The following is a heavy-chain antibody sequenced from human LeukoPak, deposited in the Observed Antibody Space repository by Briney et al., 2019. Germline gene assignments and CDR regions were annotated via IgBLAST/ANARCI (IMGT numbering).Heavy chain of an antibody. CDR3: AELGITMIGGV. V-gene: IGHV3-21*01. D-gene: IGHD3-10*02. CDR2: INSDSSHI. Sequence: GGSLRLSCAASGFTLSSYSMNWVRQAPGKGLEWVSSINSDSSHIYYADSVKGRFTISRDNAKNSLYLQMNSLRAEDTAVYYCAELGITMIGGVWGKGTTVTVSS. J-gene: IGHJ6*04. CDR1: GFTLSSYS.